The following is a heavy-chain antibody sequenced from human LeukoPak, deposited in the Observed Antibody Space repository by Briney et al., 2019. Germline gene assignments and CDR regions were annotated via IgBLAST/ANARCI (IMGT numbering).Heavy chain of an antibody. Sequence: SVKVSCKASEGTFSSYAISWVRQAPGQGLEWMGGIIPIFGTANYAQKFQGRVTITADESTSTAYMELSSLRSEDTAVYYCARDARGYSYGTETFDYWGQGTLVTVSS. J-gene: IGHJ4*02. D-gene: IGHD5-18*01. CDR3: ARDARGYSYGTETFDY. V-gene: IGHV1-69*01. CDR2: IIPIFGTA. CDR1: EGTFSSYA.